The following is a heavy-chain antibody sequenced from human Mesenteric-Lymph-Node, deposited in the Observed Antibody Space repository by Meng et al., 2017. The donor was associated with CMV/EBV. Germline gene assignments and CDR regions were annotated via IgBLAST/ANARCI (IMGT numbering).Heavy chain of an antibody. V-gene: IGHV3-30*14. Sequence: GESLKISCAASGFTFSSYAMHWVRQAPGKGLEWVAVISYDGSNKYYADSVKGRFTISRDNSKNTLYLQMGSLRAEDMAVYYCARHNPVLFGAFDIWGQGTMVTVSS. CDR2: ISYDGSNK. D-gene: IGHD2-21*01. J-gene: IGHJ3*02. CDR1: GFTFSSYA. CDR3: ARHNPVLFGAFDI.